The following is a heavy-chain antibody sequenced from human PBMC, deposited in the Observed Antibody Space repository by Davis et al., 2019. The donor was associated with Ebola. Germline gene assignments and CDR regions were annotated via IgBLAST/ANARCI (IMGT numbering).Heavy chain of an antibody. CDR1: GGSISSGGYY. CDR3: ARSPVLIRKGSRWFDP. V-gene: IGHV4-31*03. D-gene: IGHD1-14*01. CDR2: IYYSGST. Sequence: SETLSLTCTVSGGSISSGGYYWSWIRQHPGKGLEWIGYIYYSGSTYYNPSLKSRVTISVDTSKNQFPLKLSSVTAADTAVYYCARSPVLIRKGSRWFDPWGQGTLVTVSS. J-gene: IGHJ5*02.